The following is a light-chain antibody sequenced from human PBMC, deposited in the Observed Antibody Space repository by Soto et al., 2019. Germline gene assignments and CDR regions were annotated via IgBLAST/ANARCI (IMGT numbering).Light chain of an antibody. CDR3: QQYGSSPLT. J-gene: IGKJ4*01. CDR2: GAS. CDR1: QSVWSSY. Sequence: EIVLTQSPGTLSLSPGERATLSCRASQSVWSSYLAWYQQKPGQAPRLLIYGASSRATGIPDRFSGSGSGTDCTLTISRLEPEDFAVYYCQQYGSSPLTFGGGTKVEIK. V-gene: IGKV3-20*01.